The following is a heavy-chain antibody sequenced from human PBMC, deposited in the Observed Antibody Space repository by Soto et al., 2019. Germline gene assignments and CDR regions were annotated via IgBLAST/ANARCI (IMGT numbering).Heavy chain of an antibody. CDR3: AKGGGMYSSGWYGVYYDYYMDV. D-gene: IGHD6-19*01. CDR1: GFTFSSYA. CDR2: ISGSGGST. Sequence: EVQLLESGGGLVQPGGSLRLSCAASGFTFSSYAMSWVRQAPGKGLEWVSAISGSGGSTYYADSVKGRFTISRDNSKNALYLQMNSLRAEDTAVYYCAKGGGMYSSGWYGVYYDYYMDVWGKGTTVTVSS. J-gene: IGHJ6*03. V-gene: IGHV3-23*01.